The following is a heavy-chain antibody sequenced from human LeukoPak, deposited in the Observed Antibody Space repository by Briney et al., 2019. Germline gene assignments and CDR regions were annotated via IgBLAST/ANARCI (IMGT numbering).Heavy chain of an antibody. D-gene: IGHD6-19*01. Sequence: GGSLRLSCAASEFTFSSYSMNWVRQAPGKGLEWVSSISSSSSYIYYADSVKGRFTISRDNAKNSLYLQMNSLRAEDTAVYYCAREEYSSGWYDIDYWGQGTLVTVSS. CDR1: EFTFSSYS. V-gene: IGHV3-21*01. CDR2: ISSSSSYI. J-gene: IGHJ4*02. CDR3: AREEYSSGWYDIDY.